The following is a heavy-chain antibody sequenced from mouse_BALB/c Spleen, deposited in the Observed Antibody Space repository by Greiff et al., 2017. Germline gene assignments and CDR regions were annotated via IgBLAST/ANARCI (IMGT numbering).Heavy chain of an antibody. V-gene: IGHV1-80*01. CDR1: GYAFSSYW. CDR2: IYPGDGDT. CDR3: ARKVYGSSYWYFDV. Sequence: QVQLQQSGAELVRPGSSVKISCKASGYAFSSYWMNWVKQRPGQGLEWIGQIYPGDGDTNYNGKFKGKATLTADKSSSTAYMQLSSLTSEDSAVYFCARKVYGSSYWYFDVWGAGTTVTVSS. D-gene: IGHD1-1*01. J-gene: IGHJ1*01.